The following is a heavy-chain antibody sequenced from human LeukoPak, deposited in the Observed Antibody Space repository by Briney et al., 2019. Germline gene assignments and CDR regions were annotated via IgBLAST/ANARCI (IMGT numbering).Heavy chain of an antibody. CDR3: AREISESSRGGYY. CDR2: IGSSGTGI. D-gene: IGHD3-10*01. V-gene: IGHV3-48*03. CDR1: GFTFSSYE. Sequence: GGSLRLSCVASGFTFSSYEMNWVRQAPGKGLEWVSYIGSSGTGIKYADSVKGRCTISRDNAKNSLYLQMNSLRAEDTAIYYCAREISESSRGGYYWGQGTLVTVSS. J-gene: IGHJ4*02.